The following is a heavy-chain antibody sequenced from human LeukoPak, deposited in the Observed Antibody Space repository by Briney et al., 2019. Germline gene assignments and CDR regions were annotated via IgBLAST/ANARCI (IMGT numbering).Heavy chain of an antibody. CDR1: GYSFTSYW. Sequence: GESLKISCKGSGYSFTSYWIGWVRQMPGKGLEWMGIIYPGDSDTRYSPSFQGQVTISADKSISTAYLQWSSLKASDTAMYYCARSQYYCDSSGYYIDYWGQGTLVTVSS. V-gene: IGHV5-51*01. CDR2: IYPGDSDT. J-gene: IGHJ4*02. CDR3: ARSQYYCDSSGYYIDY. D-gene: IGHD3-22*01.